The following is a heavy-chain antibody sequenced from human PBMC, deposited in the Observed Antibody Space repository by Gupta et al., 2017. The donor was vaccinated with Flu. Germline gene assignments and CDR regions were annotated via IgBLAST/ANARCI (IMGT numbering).Heavy chain of an antibody. D-gene: IGHD4/OR15-4a*01. V-gene: IGHV3-23*01. CDR3: AKGGRLYYFDY. CDR2: ISGSGSGT. J-gene: IGHJ4*02. CDR1: AFTFSSYA. Sequence: EVQLLESGGGWVQPGGPLRLSCAASAFTFSSYAMSWVRQAPGKGLEWVSTISGSGSGTYYADSVKGRFTISRDNSKNTLYMQINSLRAEDTAAYYCAKGGRLYYFDYWGQGTLVTVSS.